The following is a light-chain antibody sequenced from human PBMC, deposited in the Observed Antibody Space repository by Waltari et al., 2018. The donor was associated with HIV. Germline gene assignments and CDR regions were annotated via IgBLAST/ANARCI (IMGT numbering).Light chain of an antibody. CDR3: NSRDYSGRRYV. CDR1: NLRNYF. Sequence: SSELTQDPAVSVALGQTIRITCQGDNLRNYFARWYQRRPGQAPLLVISWAGNRPSGIPDRFSGSSSGNTASLTITGAQAEDEADYFCNSRDYSGRRYVFGPGTRVSVL. CDR2: WAG. J-gene: IGLJ1*01. V-gene: IGLV3-19*01.